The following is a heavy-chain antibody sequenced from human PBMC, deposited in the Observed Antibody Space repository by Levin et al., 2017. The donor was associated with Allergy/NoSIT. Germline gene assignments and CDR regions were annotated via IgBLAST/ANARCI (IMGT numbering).Heavy chain of an antibody. D-gene: IGHD5-18*01. V-gene: IGHV4-30-2*01. CDR2: IYLSGST. CDR3: ARVAGYSYGYYFDY. Sequence: SETLSLTCAVPGGSISSGGYSWSWIRQPPGKGLEWIGNIYLSGSTYYNPSLKSRVTISVDRSTNQLSLNLSSVTAADTAVYYCARVAGYSYGYYFDYWGQGTLVTVSS. J-gene: IGHJ4*02. CDR1: GGSISSGGYS.